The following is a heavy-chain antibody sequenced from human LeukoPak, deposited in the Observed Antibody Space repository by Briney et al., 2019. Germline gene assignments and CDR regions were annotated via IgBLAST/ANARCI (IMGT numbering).Heavy chain of an antibody. CDR1: GFTFSSYG. CDR3: ARDLYYYGSGDY. CDR2: ISGSGGST. J-gene: IGHJ4*02. Sequence: PGGSLRLSCAASGFTFSSYGMSWVRQAPGKGLEWVSAISGSGGSTYYADSVKGRFTISRDNSKNTLYLQMNSLRAEDTAVYYCARDLYYYGSGDYWGQGTLVTVSS. D-gene: IGHD3-10*01. V-gene: IGHV3-23*01.